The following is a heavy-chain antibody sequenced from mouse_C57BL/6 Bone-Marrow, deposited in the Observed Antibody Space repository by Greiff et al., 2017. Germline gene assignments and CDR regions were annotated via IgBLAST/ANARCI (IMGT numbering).Heavy chain of an antibody. CDR1: GYAFSSYW. CDR2: IYPGDGDT. Sequence: LQESGAELVKPGASVKISCKASGYAFSSYWMNWVKQRPGKGLEWIGQIYPGDGDTNYNGKFKGKATLTADKSSSTAYMQLSSLTSEDSAVYFCARFHRGAMDYWGQGTSVTVSS. CDR3: ARFHRGAMDY. V-gene: IGHV1-80*01. J-gene: IGHJ4*01.